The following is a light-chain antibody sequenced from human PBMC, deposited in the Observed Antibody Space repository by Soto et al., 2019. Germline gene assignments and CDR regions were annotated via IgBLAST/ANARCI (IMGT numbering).Light chain of an antibody. CDR1: SSDVGGYNY. J-gene: IGLJ2*01. V-gene: IGLV2-14*01. CDR3: SSYTSSSVV. CDR2: DVS. Sequence: QSALTQPASVSGSPGQSITISCTGTSSDVGGYNYVSWYQQHPAKAPKLMIYDVSHRPSGVSNRFSGSKSGNTASLTISGLQAEDEADYYCSSYTSSSVVFGGGTKLTVL.